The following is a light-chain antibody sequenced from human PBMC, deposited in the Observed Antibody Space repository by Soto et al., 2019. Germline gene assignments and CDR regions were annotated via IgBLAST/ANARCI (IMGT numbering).Light chain of an antibody. CDR2: RAS. Sequence: DIQMTQSPSTLSASVGDRVTITCRASQSISDWLPWYQQKPGEAPRLLIYRASTLQSGASSRFRGSGSGTEFTLTISDLQPDDFATYYGQQYHIYSWTFGQGTTVGIK. CDR3: QQYHIYSWT. CDR1: QSISDW. J-gene: IGKJ1*01. V-gene: IGKV1-5*03.